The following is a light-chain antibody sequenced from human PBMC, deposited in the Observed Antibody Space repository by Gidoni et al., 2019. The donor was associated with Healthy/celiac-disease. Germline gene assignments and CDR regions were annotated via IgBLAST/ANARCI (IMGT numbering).Light chain of an antibody. CDR1: QSISSY. Sequence: DIQMTQSTSSLSASVGDRVTITCRASQSISSYLNWYQQKPGKAPKLLIYAASSLQSGVPSRFSGSGSGTDFTLTISSLQPEDFATYYCQQSYSTPIFTFGPWDQSGYQT. V-gene: IGKV1-39*01. CDR2: AAS. CDR3: QQSYSTPIFT. J-gene: IGKJ3*01.